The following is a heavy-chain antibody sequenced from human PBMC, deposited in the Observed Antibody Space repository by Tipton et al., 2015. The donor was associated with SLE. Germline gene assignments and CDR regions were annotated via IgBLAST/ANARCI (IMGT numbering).Heavy chain of an antibody. J-gene: IGHJ3*02. V-gene: IGHV4-59*06. Sequence: LRLSCAVSGFTFSNYSMNWVRQAPGKGLEWIGYIYYSGSAFYNPSHKSRVTMSVDTSKNQFFMRLSSATAADTAVYYCAREVITITDSDAFDIWGQGTMVTVSS. CDR3: AREVITITDSDAFDI. D-gene: IGHD2-21*01. CDR1: GFTFSNYS. CDR2: IYYSGSA.